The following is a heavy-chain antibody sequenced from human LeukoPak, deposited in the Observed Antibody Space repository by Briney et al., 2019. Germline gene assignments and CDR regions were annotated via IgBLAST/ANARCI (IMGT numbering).Heavy chain of an antibody. CDR3: VRGDYGTY. D-gene: IGHD4-17*01. J-gene: IGHJ4*02. CDR2: IYPGDSDT. CDR1: GYSFTCDW. Sequence: GESLKISCKGSGYSFTCDWIGWVRQMPGKGLEWMGIIYPGDSDTKYSPSFQGQVTISVDKSISTAYLQWNSLKAPDTAMYYCVRGDYGTYWGQGTLVTVSS. V-gene: IGHV5-51*01.